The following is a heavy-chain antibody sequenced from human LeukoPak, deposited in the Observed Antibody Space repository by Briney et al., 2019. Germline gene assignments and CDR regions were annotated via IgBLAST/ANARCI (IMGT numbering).Heavy chain of an antibody. Sequence: ASVKVSCKASGYTFTGYYMHWVRQAPGQGLEWMGWINPNSGGTNYAQKFQGRVTMTRDTSISTAYMELSRLRSDDTAVYYCARKVTMVRGIISSKTQSYYGMDVWGQGTTVTVSS. J-gene: IGHJ6*02. CDR3: ARKVTMVRGIISSKTQSYYGMDV. D-gene: IGHD3-10*01. V-gene: IGHV1-2*02. CDR1: GYTFTGYY. CDR2: INPNSGGT.